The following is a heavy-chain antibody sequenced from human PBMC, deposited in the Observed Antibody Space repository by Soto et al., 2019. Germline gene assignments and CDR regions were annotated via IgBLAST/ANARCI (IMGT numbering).Heavy chain of an antibody. V-gene: IGHV3-53*01. Sequence: GGSLRLSCAASGFTVSSNYMSWVRQAPGKGLEWVSVIYGGGSTYYADSVKGRFTISRDNSKNTLYLQMNSLRAEDTAVYYCARDSGYGDYLYDYWGQGTLVTVSS. CDR3: ARDSGYGDYLYDY. J-gene: IGHJ4*02. D-gene: IGHD4-17*01. CDR2: IYGGGST. CDR1: GFTVSSNY.